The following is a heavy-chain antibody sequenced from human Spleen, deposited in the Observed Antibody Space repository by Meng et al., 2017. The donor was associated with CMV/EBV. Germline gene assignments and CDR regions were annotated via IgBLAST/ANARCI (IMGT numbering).Heavy chain of an antibody. Sequence: GGSLRLSCAASKFTFSSYTMNWVRQAPGKGLEWVSVIYSGGVATYYADSVKGRFTISRDNSNNTLFLQMDSLGAEDTAVYYCAKIGSFTYYYYGMDFWGQGTTVTVSS. V-gene: IGHV3-23*03. D-gene: IGHD1-26*01. CDR3: AKIGSFTYYYYGMDF. CDR2: IYSGGVAT. J-gene: IGHJ6*02. CDR1: KFTFSSYT.